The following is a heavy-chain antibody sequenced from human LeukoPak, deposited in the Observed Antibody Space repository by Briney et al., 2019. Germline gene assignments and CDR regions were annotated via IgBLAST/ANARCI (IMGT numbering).Heavy chain of an antibody. CDR1: GGSLSSYY. V-gene: IGHV4-59*01. CDR2: IYYSGST. CDR3: ARGFSSGFPDY. Sequence: PSETLSLTCTVSGGSLSSYYWSWIRQPPGKGLEWIGYIYYSGSTNYNPSLKSRVTISVDTSKNQFSLRLSSVTAADTAVYYCARGFSSGFPDYWGQGTLVTVSS. D-gene: IGHD3-22*01. J-gene: IGHJ4*02.